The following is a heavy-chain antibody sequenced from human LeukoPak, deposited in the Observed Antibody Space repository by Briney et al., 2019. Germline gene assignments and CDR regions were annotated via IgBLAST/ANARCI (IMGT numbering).Heavy chain of an antibody. CDR3: ARHRGSTSSSSLGY. D-gene: IGHD6-6*01. CDR1: GSVFTSYW. V-gene: IGHV5-51*01. Sequence: GGSLQISCKGSGSVFTSYWVAWVRQLPGKGLEWMGIIYPGDSDTRYSPSFQGQVTISADKSIGTAYLQWSSLKASDTAMYYCARHRGSTSSSSLGYWGQGTLVTVSS. CDR2: IYPGDSDT. J-gene: IGHJ4*02.